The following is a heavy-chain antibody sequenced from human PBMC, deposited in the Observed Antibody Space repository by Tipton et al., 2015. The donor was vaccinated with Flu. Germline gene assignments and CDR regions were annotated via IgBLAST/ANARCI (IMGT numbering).Heavy chain of an antibody. D-gene: IGHD1-26*01. CDR2: ISGSGGST. J-gene: IGHJ3*02. CDR1: GFTFSSYA. V-gene: IGHV3-23*01. CDR3: SGTQGTFDI. Sequence: GSLRLSCVASGFTFSSYAMSWVRQVPGKGLEWVSVISGSGGSTYYADSVKGRFTISRDNSKNTLYLQMNSLRAEDTAVYYCSGTQGTFDIWGQGTMVTVSS.